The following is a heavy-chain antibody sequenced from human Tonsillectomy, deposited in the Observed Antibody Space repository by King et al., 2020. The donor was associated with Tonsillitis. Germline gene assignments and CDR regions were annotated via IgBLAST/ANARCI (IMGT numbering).Heavy chain of an antibody. V-gene: IGHV4-38-2*01. J-gene: IGHJ4*02. CDR2: IYHSGST. D-gene: IGHD3-22*01. CDR1: AYSISSGYY. CDR3: ARMPYHYDSTGYPEYYFDY. Sequence: VQLQESGPGLVKPSETLSLTCAVSAYSISSGYYWGWIRQPPGKGLEWIASIYHSGSTYYNPSLKSRVTISVDTSKNQFSLKLSSVTAADTAMYYCARMPYHYDSTGYPEYYFDYWGQGTLVTVSS.